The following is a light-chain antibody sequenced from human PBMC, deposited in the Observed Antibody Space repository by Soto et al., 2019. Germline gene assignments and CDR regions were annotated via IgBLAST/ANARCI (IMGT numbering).Light chain of an antibody. J-gene: IGKJ1*01. V-gene: IGKV1-5*01. CDR3: QQYQSYWT. CDR2: DAS. Sequence: DIQMTQSPSTLSASVGDRVIITCRASQSISSWLAWYQQKPGKVPNLLIYDASNLESGVPSRFSGSGYGTEFTLTISSLQPDDFATYYCQQYQSYWTFGQGTKVDIK. CDR1: QSISSW.